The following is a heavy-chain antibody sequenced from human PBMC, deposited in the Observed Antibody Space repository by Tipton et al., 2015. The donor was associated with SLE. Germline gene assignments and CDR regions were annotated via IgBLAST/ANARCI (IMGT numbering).Heavy chain of an antibody. CDR2: INHSGST. CDR3: ARRGKLPFDY. Sequence: TLSLTCAVYGGSFRGCYWSWIRQPPGKGLEWIGEINHSGSTKNNPSLKSRVTISVDTSKNQFSLKLSSVTAADTAVYYCARRGKLPFDYWGQGTLVTVSS. V-gene: IGHV4-34*01. J-gene: IGHJ4*02. CDR1: GGSFRGCY. D-gene: IGHD6-6*01.